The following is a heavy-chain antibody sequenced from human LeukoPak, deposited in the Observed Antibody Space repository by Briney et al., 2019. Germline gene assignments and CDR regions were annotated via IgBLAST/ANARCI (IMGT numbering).Heavy chain of an antibody. CDR2: IFYTGNT. CDR1: GGSFSGYY. J-gene: IGHJ3*02. D-gene: IGHD3-22*01. V-gene: IGHV4-59*01. Sequence: SETLSLTCAVYGGSFSGYYWSWIRQPPGKGLEWIGYIFYTGNTNYNPSLKSRVTISVDTSKNQFSLKLNSVTAADTAVFYCARHYYDSSGYDAFDIWGQGTMVTVSS. CDR3: ARHYYDSSGYDAFDI.